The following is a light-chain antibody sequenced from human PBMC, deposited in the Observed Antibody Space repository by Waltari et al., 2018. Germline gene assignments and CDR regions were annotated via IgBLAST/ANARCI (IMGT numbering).Light chain of an antibody. CDR2: WAS. Sequence: EIVMTKSPASLSLSLGERATINCRTSQTVLFNSNNKTYLAWYQHRPGHPPKLLISWASARGSGVPERFSGRGSETDFTLTINSLQAEDVAVYYCQQYYSSPLTFGGGTKVEIK. J-gene: IGKJ4*01. CDR1: QTVLFNSNNKTY. CDR3: QQYYSSPLT. V-gene: IGKV4-1*01.